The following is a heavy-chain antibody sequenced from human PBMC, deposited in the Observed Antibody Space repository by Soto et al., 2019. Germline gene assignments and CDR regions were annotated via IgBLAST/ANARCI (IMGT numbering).Heavy chain of an antibody. V-gene: IGHV3-33*01. CDR2: IWYDGSNK. CDR1: GFTFSSYG. Sequence: GGSLRLSCAASGFTFSSYGMHWVRQAPGKGLEWVAVIWYDGSNKYYADSVKGRFTISRDNSKNTLYLQMNSLRAEDTAVYYCARVYSSSWYTHETYYYYGMDVWGQGTTVTVSS. D-gene: IGHD6-13*01. J-gene: IGHJ6*02. CDR3: ARVYSSSWYTHETYYYYGMDV.